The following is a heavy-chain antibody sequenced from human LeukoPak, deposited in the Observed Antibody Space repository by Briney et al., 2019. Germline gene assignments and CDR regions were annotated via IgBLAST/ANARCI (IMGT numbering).Heavy chain of an antibody. Sequence: GSLRLSCAASGFTFSSYAMSWIRQPPGKGLEWIGYIYYSGSTNYSPSLKSRVTISVDTSKNQFSLKLSYVTAADTAVYFCARESSWGNFDYWGQGTLVTVSS. D-gene: IGHD7-27*01. CDR3: ARESSWGNFDY. J-gene: IGHJ4*02. CDR1: GFTFSSYA. V-gene: IGHV4-59*01. CDR2: IYYSGST.